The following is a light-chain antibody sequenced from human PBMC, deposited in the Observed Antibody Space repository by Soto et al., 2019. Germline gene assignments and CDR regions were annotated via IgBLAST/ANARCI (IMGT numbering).Light chain of an antibody. CDR1: TSNLGSNF. J-gene: IGLJ3*02. CDR3: AAWYDSLSGVV. CDR2: RND. V-gene: IGLV1-47*01. Sequence: QSVLTQPPSASGTPGQRVTISCSGSTSNLGSNFVYWYQQVPGAAPKLLISRNDQRPSGVPDRFSGAKSGTSASLAISGLRSEDEADYHCAAWYDSLSGVVFGGGTKLTVL.